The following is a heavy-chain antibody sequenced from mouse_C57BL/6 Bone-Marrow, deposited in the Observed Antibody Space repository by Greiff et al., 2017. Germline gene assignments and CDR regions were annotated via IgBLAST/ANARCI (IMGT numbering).Heavy chain of an antibody. CDR2: ISSGGDYI. D-gene: IGHD2-5*01. CDR3: TRKGHYSNYGAWFAY. CDR1: GFTFSSYA. Sequence: EVKVVESGEGLVKPGGSLKLSCAASGFTFSSYAMSWVRQTPEKRLEWVAYISSGGDYIYYADTVKGRFTISRDNARNTLYLQMSSLKSEDTAMYYCTRKGHYSNYGAWFAYWGQGTLVTVSA. J-gene: IGHJ3*01. V-gene: IGHV5-9-1*02.